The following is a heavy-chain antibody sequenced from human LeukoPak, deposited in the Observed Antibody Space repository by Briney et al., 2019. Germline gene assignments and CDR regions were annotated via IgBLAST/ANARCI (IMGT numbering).Heavy chain of an antibody. D-gene: IGHD1-14*01. V-gene: IGHV3-66*02. CDR1: GFTVSSNY. CDR2: IYSGGST. Sequence: GGSLRLSCAASGFTVSSNYMSWVRQAPGKGLEWVSVIYSGGSTYYADSVKGRFTISRDNSKNTLYPQMNSLRAEDTAVYYCARDDTRRQTFDYWGQGTLVTVSS. CDR3: ARDDTRRQTFDY. J-gene: IGHJ4*02.